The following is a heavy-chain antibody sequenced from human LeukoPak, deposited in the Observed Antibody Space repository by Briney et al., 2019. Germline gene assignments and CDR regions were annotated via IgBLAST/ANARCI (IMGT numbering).Heavy chain of an antibody. Sequence: GGSLRLSCAASGFTVSSNEMSWVRQAPGKGLEWVSSISGGSTYYADSRKDRFIISRDNSKNTLYLQMDGLGAENTAVYYCAKFSGSYYYYYAMDVWGQGTTVTVSS. D-gene: IGHD1-26*01. CDR1: GFTVSSNE. CDR3: AKFSGSYYYYYAMDV. J-gene: IGHJ6*02. CDR2: ISGGST. V-gene: IGHV3-38-3*01.